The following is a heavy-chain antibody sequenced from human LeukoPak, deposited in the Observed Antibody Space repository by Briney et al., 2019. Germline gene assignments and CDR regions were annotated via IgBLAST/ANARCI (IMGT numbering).Heavy chain of an antibody. Sequence: SQTLSLTCAISGDSVSSNIAAWNWFRQFPSRGLEWLGRTYYRSRWTFEYAVSVRGRITFNSDTSKNQVSLHLTSVTPDDTALYYCARDLSAGADYWGQGILDTVFS. D-gene: IGHD6-13*01. CDR2: TYYRSRWTF. V-gene: IGHV6-1*01. CDR3: ARDLSAGADY. J-gene: IGHJ4*02. CDR1: GDSVSSNIAA.